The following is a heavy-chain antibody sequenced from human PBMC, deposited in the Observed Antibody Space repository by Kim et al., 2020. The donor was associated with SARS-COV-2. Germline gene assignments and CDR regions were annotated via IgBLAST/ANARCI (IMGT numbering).Heavy chain of an antibody. J-gene: IGHJ4*02. V-gene: IGHV4-31*02. Sequence: PSLKSRVTISVDTSKNQFSLKLSSVTAADTAVYYCARCITMVRGVSYFDYWGQGTLVTVSS. D-gene: IGHD3-10*01. CDR3: ARCITMVRGVSYFDY.